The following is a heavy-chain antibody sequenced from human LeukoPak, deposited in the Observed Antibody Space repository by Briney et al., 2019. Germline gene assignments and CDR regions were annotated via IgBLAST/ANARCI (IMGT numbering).Heavy chain of an antibody. CDR3: AKSNGYVLVDI. CDR1: GGPISTSNYY. J-gene: IGHJ3*02. D-gene: IGHD3-22*01. V-gene: IGHV4-39*07. Sequence: SETLSLTCTVSGGPISTSNYYWGWIRQPPGKGLEWIGNIFYSGSTYYSPSLRSRVTISLDTSRNQFSLKLNSVTAADTAVYYCAKSNGYVLVDIWGQGTMVTVSS. CDR2: IFYSGST.